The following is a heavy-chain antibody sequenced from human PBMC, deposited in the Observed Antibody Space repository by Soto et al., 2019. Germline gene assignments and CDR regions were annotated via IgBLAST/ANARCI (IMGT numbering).Heavy chain of an antibody. V-gene: IGHV1-69*13. Sequence: GASVKVYCKASGGTFTSYAISWVRQAPGQELEWMGGIIPIFGTADYAQKFQGRVTITADEPTSTAYMELSSLRSEDTAVYYCASQLTGDYYYYGMDVWGQGTTVTVSS. CDR3: ASQLTGDYYYYGMDV. CDR2: IIPIFGTA. CDR1: GGTFTSYA. J-gene: IGHJ6*02. D-gene: IGHD7-27*01.